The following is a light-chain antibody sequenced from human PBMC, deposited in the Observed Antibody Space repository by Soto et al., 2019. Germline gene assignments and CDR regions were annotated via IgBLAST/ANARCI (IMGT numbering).Light chain of an antibody. CDR1: QNVRDS. J-gene: IGKJ4*01. V-gene: IGKV1-39*01. CDR2: GAS. Sequence: DIQMTQSPSALSASVGDTVAITCRASQNVRDSLSWYQQKPGKAPKLLIYGASILPDGVPSRFSGGGAGPDFTLNIRNLPPGDIATHYIQQTSGDHPLTFGGRIKVVI. CDR3: QQTSGDHPLT.